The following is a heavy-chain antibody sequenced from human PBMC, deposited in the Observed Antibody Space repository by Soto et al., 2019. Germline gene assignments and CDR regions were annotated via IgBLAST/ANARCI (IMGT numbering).Heavy chain of an antibody. V-gene: IGHV4-59*08. CDR2: IYYSGST. CDR3: ARRGLGASIYYYYGMDV. CDR1: VGSISSYY. Sequence: SETLSLTCTVTVGSISSYYLSWIRQHPGKGLEWIGYIYYSGSTNYNPSLKSRVTISVDTSKNQFSLKLSSVTAADTAVYYCARRGLGASIYYYYGMDVWGQGTTVTVSS. D-gene: IGHD1-26*01. J-gene: IGHJ6*02.